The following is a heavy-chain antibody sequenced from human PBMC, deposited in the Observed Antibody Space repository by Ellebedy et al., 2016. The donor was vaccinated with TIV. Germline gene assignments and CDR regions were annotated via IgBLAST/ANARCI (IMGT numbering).Heavy chain of an antibody. V-gene: IGHV3-30*18. J-gene: IGHJ3*01. Sequence: GGSLRLXXAASGFTFSNHGMHWVRQAPGKGLDWVAVVSSDGGTTYYADSVKGRFTISRDNSKNTVYLQMNSLRGEDTAVFYCAKEGTTWQYGFDLWGQGTMVTVSS. CDR2: VSSDGGTT. D-gene: IGHD1-14*01. CDR3: AKEGTTWQYGFDL. CDR1: GFTFSNHG.